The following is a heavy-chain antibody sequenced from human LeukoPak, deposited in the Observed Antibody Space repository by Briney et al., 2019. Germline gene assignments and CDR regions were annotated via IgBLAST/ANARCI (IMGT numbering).Heavy chain of an antibody. Sequence: ASVKVSCKASGGTFSSYGISWVRQAPGQGLEWMGWISAYNGNTNYAQKFQDRVSMTTDTSTSTVYVELRSLRSNDTAVYYCARDHDPSINSDYWGQGTLVTVSS. D-gene: IGHD2-2*01. CDR2: ISAYNGNT. CDR1: GGTFSSYG. V-gene: IGHV1-18*01. CDR3: ARDHDPSINSDY. J-gene: IGHJ4*02.